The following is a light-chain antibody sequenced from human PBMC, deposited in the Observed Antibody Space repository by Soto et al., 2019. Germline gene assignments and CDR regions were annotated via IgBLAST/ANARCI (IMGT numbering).Light chain of an antibody. V-gene: IGKV2-24*01. CDR2: QVS. CDR3: MQTAQFPRT. CDR1: QSLADTVGNTH. J-gene: IGKJ1*01. Sequence: DIVMTQTPLSSPVTLGQSASISCRSSQSLADTVGNTHLSWLQLRPGQSPRLLINQVSNRFFGVPDRFSGSGAGTDFTLHISRVEAEDVGLYYCMQTAQFPRTFGQGTKVEI.